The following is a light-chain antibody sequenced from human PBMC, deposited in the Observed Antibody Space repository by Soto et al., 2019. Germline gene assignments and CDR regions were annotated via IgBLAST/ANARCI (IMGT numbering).Light chain of an antibody. CDR3: RQYHTSPYT. CDR2: KPS. CDR1: QGIDHW. V-gene: IGKV1-5*03. J-gene: IGKJ2*01. Sequence: DIQMTQSPSALSASVGDRVTITCRASQGIDHWLAWYQQKPGKAPKVLVYKPSILEGGVPSRFSRSQSGTECSLPLSRLQPDGFAAYYCRQYHTSPYTFGQGTKLDMK.